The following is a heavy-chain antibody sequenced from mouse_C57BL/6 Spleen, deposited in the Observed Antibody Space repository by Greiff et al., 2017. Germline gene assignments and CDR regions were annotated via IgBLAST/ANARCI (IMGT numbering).Heavy chain of an antibody. CDR3: ASLGYDYDSDY. V-gene: IGHV1-82*01. CDR2: IYPGDGDT. D-gene: IGHD2-4*01. CDR1: GYAFSSSW. J-gene: IGHJ2*01. Sequence: QVHVKQSGPELVKPGASVKISCKASGYAFSSSWMNWVKQRPGKGLEWIGRIYPGDGDTNYNGKFKGKATLTADKSSSTAYMQLSSLTSEDSAVCLCASLGYDYDSDYWGQGTTLTVSS.